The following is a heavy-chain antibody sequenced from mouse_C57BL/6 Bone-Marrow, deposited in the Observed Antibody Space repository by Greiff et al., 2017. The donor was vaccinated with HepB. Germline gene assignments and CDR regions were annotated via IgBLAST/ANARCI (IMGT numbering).Heavy chain of an antibody. Sequence: EVQLVESEGGLVQPGSSVKLSCTASGFTFSDYYMAWVRQVPEKGLEWVANINYDGSSTYYLDSLKSRFIISRDNAKNILYLQMSSLKSEDTATYYCARDRGGMDYWGQGTTLTVSS. D-gene: IGHD1-1*02. CDR1: GFTFSDYY. CDR3: ARDRGGMDY. V-gene: IGHV5-16*01. J-gene: IGHJ2*01. CDR2: INYDGSST.